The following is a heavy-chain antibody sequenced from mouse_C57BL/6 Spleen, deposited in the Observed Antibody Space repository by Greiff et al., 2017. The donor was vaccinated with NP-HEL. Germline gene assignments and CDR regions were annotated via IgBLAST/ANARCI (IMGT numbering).Heavy chain of an antibody. D-gene: IGHD4-1*01. CDR3: ARRANWAHYYAMDY. CDR2: IWSGGST. J-gene: IGHJ4*01. CDR1: GFSLTSYG. V-gene: IGHV2-2*01. Sequence: VQLVESGPGLVQPSQSLSITCTVSGFSLTSYGVHWVRQSPGKGLEWLGVIWSGGSTDYNAAFISRLSISKDNSKSQVFFKMNSLQADDTAIYYCARRANWAHYYAMDYWGQGTSVTVSS.